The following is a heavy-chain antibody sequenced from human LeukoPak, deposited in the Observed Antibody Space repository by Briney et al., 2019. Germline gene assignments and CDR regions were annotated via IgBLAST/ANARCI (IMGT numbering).Heavy chain of an antibody. CDR3: ARHGLEGCRGGMCYRSFHYYGMDV. V-gene: IGHV5-51*01. J-gene: IGHJ6*02. Sequence: GESLKISCKGSGYSFTDYWIGWVRQMPGKGLEWMGIIFPGDFELKYRPYFQGQVIISVDKSIDTAYLQWSSLQASDTAMYYCARHGLEGCRGGMCYRSFHYYGMDVWGQGTTVTVSS. CDR2: IFPGDFEL. D-gene: IGHD2-15*01. CDR1: GYSFTDYW.